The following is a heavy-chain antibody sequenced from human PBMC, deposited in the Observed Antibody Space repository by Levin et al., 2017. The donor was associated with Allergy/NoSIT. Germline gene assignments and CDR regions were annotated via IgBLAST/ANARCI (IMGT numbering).Heavy chain of an antibody. D-gene: IGHD3-9*01. J-gene: IGHJ4*02. Sequence: ASVKVSCKASGYTFTGYYIHWVRQAPGQGLEWMGWINPNSGGTNYAQKFQGRVTMTGDTSLSTAYMEMSRLRSDDTAVYYCAKDRDDILTGYYNGFENWGQGTLVTVSS. CDR3: AKDRDDILTGYYNGFEN. CDR1: GYTFTGYY. V-gene: IGHV1-2*02. CDR2: INPNSGGT.